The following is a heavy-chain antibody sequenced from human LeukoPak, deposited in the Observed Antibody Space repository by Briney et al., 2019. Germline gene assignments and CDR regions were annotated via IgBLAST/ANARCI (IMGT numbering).Heavy chain of an antibody. CDR2: ISWDGGST. Sequence: PGGSLRLSCAASGFTFDDYTMHWVRQAPGKGLEWVSLISWDGGSTYYADSVKGRFTISRDNSKNTLYLQMNSLRAEDTAVYYCANRDSSGSDFDYWGQGTLVTVSS. CDR3: ANRDSSGSDFDY. J-gene: IGHJ4*02. V-gene: IGHV3-43*01. D-gene: IGHD3-22*01. CDR1: GFTFDDYT.